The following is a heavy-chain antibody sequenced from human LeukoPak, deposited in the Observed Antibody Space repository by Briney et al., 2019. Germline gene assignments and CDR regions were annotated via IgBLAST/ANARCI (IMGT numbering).Heavy chain of an antibody. CDR1: GGSISGYY. D-gene: IGHD6-13*01. Sequence: PSETLSLTCTVSGGSISGYYWSWIRQPAGKGLEWIGRIYTSGSTNYNPSLKSRVTISVDTSKNQFSLKLSSVTAADTAVYYCARDLGIAAAGTYYYYYMGVWGKGTTVTVSS. CDR2: IYTSGST. J-gene: IGHJ6*03. CDR3: ARDLGIAAAGTYYYYYMGV. V-gene: IGHV4-4*07.